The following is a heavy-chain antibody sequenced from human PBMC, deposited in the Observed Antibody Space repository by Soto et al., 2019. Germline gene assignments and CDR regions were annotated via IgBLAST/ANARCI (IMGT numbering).Heavy chain of an antibody. D-gene: IGHD6-6*01. J-gene: IGHJ2*01. CDR1: GFSSSDHY. V-gene: IGHV3-11*01. CDR2: ISGSGGTT. CDR3: ARKLYYWYFDL. Sequence: GGSLRLSCAASGFSSSDHYMSWIRQAPGKGLEWVSYISGSGGTTYYAASVKGRFTISRDNAKNSLYLQMNSLRAEDTAVYYCARKLYYWYFDLWXRGTQVTVSS.